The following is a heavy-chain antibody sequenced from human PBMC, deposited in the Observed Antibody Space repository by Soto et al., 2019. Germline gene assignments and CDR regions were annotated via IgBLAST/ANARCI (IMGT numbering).Heavy chain of an antibody. D-gene: IGHD3-16*01. V-gene: IGHV3-7*01. CDR3: ARYIALDYVN. CDR1: GFNVRSYW. CDR2: IKEDGSGI. J-gene: IGHJ1*01. Sequence: GGSLRLSCAVSGFNVRSYWISWVRQAPWKGLEWVASIKEDGSGIYHLQSVRGRFAISRDSAGNALQLAMNYLSAEDTATYFCARYIALDYVNCGQGTLVTVSS.